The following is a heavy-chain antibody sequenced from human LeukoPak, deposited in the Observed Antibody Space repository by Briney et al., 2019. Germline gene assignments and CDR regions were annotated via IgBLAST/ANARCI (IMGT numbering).Heavy chain of an antibody. V-gene: IGHV1-2*02. CDR2: INPNSGGA. D-gene: IGHD3-22*01. Sequence: GASVKVSCKASGYTFTGYYMHWVRQAPGQGLEWMGWINPNSGGANYAQKFQGRVTMTRDTSICTAYMDLSRLGSDDTAVYYCARDSYYDSSGRQSFDYWGQGTLVTVSS. J-gene: IGHJ4*02. CDR3: ARDSYYDSSGRQSFDY. CDR1: GYTFTGYY.